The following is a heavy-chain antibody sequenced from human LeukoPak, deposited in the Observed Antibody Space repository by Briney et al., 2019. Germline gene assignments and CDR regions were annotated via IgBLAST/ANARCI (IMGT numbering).Heavy chain of an antibody. Sequence: PSETLSLTCALYGGSFSGYYWSWIRQPPGKGLEWIGEINHSGSTNYNPSLKSRVTISVDTSKNQFSLKLSSVTAADTAVYYYARENRLGYCSSTSCLPFDYWGQGTLVTVSS. V-gene: IGHV4-34*01. J-gene: IGHJ4*02. CDR2: INHSGST. D-gene: IGHD2-2*01. CDR3: ARENRLGYCSSTSCLPFDY. CDR1: GGSFSGYY.